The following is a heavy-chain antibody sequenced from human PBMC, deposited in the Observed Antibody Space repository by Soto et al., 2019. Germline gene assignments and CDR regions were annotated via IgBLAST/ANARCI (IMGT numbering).Heavy chain of an antibody. V-gene: IGHV3-9*01. CDR3: ANDILAVPGLIDH. Sequence: EVQLVESGGGLVQPGRSLRLSCAASGFTLDDYAMHWVRQVPGKGLEWVSGISWNSDTIDYADSVKGRFTITRDNAKNSLYLQMNSLRVDDTALYYCANDILAVPGLIDHWGQGTLVTVSP. D-gene: IGHD6-19*01. CDR1: GFTLDDYA. J-gene: IGHJ4*02. CDR2: ISWNSDTI.